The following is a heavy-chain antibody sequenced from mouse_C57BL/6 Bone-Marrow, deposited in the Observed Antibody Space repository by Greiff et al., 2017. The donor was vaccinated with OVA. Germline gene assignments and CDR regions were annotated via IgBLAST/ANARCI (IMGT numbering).Heavy chain of an antibody. CDR2: ISYSGST. CDR3: ARRANWGWYFDV. D-gene: IGHD4-1*01. J-gene: IGHJ1*03. CDR1: GYSITSGYD. Sequence: VQLKESGPGMVKPSQSLSLTCTVTGYSITSGYDWHWIRHFPGNKLEWMGYISYSGSTNYNPSLKSRISITHDTSKNHFFLKLNSVTTEDTATYYCARRANWGWYFDVWGTGTTVTVSS. V-gene: IGHV3-1*01.